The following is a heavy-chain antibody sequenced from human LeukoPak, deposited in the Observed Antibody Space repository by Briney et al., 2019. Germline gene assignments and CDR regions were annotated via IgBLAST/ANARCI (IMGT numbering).Heavy chain of an antibody. CDR3: ARVLDWPAVTDS. CDR1: GFTVSSNY. V-gene: IGHV3-53*01. J-gene: IGHJ4*02. D-gene: IGHD3/OR15-3a*01. Sequence: GGSLRLSCAASGFTVSSNYMSWVRQAPGKGLEWVSVIYSVGXXXYXXSVRGRFTISRDNSKNTLYLQMNSLRAEDTAVYYCARVLDWPAVTDSWGQGTLVTVSS. CDR2: IYSVGXX.